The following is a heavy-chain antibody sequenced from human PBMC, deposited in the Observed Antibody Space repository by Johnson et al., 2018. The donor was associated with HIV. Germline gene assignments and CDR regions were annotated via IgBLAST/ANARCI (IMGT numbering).Heavy chain of an antibody. CDR2: IKQDGSEN. Sequence: VQLVESGGGVVQPGRSLRLSCAASGFTFSSYWMSWVRQAPGKGLEWVANIKQDGSENYYVDSVKGRFTIPRDNAKNSLYLQMHSLRAEDTAVYYCARGRSYSSSWYTPIDAFDIWGQGTMVTVSS. CDR1: GFTFSSYW. V-gene: IGHV3-7*01. D-gene: IGHD6-13*01. CDR3: ARGRSYSSSWYTPIDAFDI. J-gene: IGHJ3*02.